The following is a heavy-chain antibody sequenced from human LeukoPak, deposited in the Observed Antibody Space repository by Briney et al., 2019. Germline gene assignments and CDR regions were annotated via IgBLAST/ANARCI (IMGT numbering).Heavy chain of an antibody. CDR3: ARDSLAAAGIDY. CDR2: IYHSGST. J-gene: IGHJ4*02. D-gene: IGHD6-13*01. Sequence: SETLSLTCAVSGGSISSGGYSWSWIRQPPGKGLEWIGYIYHSGSTYYNPSLKSRVTISVDRSKNQFSLKLSSVTAAVTAVYYCARDSLAAAGIDYWGQGTLVTVSS. CDR1: GGSISSGGYS. V-gene: IGHV4-30-2*01.